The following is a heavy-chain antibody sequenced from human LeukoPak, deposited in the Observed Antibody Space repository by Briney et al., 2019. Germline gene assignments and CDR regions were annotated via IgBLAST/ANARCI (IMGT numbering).Heavy chain of an antibody. V-gene: IGHV3-23*01. CDR3: ARDLNQPAAMDEIGFDY. D-gene: IGHD2-2*01. J-gene: IGHJ4*02. Sequence: PGGSLRLSCAASGFTFSTYAMSWVRQAPGKGLEWVSGISSSGGGTYYADSVKGRFTISRDNAKSSLYLQMNSLRAEDTAVYYCARDLNQPAAMDEIGFDYWGQGTLVIVSS. CDR2: ISSSGGGT. CDR1: GFTFSTYA.